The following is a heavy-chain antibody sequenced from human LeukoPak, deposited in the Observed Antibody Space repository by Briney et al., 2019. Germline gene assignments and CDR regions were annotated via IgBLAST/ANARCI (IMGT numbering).Heavy chain of an antibody. CDR2: ISTSSVST. CDR3: ASGVTFGETFFDY. Sequence: SGGSLRLSRAASGFTFSTYAMIWVRQAPGQGLEWVSAISTSSVSTYYANSVKGRFTISRDNSKNTLYLQMNSLRADDTAVYYCASGVTFGETFFDYWGQGTLVTVSS. D-gene: IGHD3-10*01. CDR1: GFTFSTYA. V-gene: IGHV3-23*01. J-gene: IGHJ4*02.